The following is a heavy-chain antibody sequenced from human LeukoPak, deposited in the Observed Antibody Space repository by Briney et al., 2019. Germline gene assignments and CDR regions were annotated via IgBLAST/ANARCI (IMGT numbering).Heavy chain of an antibody. V-gene: IGHV4-4*02. CDR2: VYHTGTT. D-gene: IGHD3-10*01. CDR1: GGSINNVNW. Sequence: PSDTLSLTCAVSGGSINNVNWWSWVRQPPGKGLEWIGEVYHTGTTNYNPSLKSRVTMSVDRSKNQVSLKLSSVTAADTAVYYCARWFGSGSYHTNYYYYGMDVWGKGTTVTVSS. CDR3: ARWFGSGSYHTNYYYYGMDV. J-gene: IGHJ6*04.